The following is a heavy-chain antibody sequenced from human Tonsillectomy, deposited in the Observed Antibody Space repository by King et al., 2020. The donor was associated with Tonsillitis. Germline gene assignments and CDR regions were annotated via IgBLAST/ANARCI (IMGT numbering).Heavy chain of an antibody. CDR2: IYYSGNT. Sequence: QLQESGPGLVKPSQTLSLTCNVSGGSISSGGYYWSWIRQHPGKGLEWIGYIYYSGNTYCNPSLKSRVTISFDTSKNQFSLRLSSVTAADTAVYFCARVVHDSYHYYRDVWGKGTTVTVSS. J-gene: IGHJ6*03. CDR1: GGSISSGGYY. V-gene: IGHV4-31*03. CDR3: ARVVHDSYHYYRDV.